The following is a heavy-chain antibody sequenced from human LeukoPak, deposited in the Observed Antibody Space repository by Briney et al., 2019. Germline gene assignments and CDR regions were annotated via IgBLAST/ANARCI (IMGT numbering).Heavy chain of an antibody. J-gene: IGHJ5*02. V-gene: IGHV4-39*07. CDR2: IYYSGST. Sequence: SETLSLTCTVSGGSISSSSYYWGWIRQPPGKGLEWIGSIYYSGSTYYNPSLKSRVTISVDTSRKQFSLRLSSVTAADTAVYYCARYDYDSGHPGSWFDPWGQGTLVTVSS. CDR3: ARYDYDSGHPGSWFDP. CDR1: GGSISSSSYY. D-gene: IGHD3-22*01.